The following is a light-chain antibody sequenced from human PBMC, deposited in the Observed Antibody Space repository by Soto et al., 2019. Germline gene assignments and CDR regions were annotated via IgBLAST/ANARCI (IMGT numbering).Light chain of an antibody. CDR1: QSVNSN. Sequence: EIMMTQSPASLSVSTGESATLSCRASQSVNSNLAWYQQKPGQAPRLLIYGASTRATGIPARFSGSGSGTEFTLTISSLQSEDFAVYYCQQYNNWPPLTFGGGTKVEIK. CDR3: QQYNNWPPLT. CDR2: GAS. V-gene: IGKV3-15*01. J-gene: IGKJ4*01.